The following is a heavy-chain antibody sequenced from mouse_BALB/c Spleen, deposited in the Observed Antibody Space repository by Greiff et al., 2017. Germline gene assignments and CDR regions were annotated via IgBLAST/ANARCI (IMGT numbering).Heavy chain of an antibody. J-gene: IGHJ2*01. CDR2: IYPGNSDT. Sequence: VQLQQSGTVLARPGASVKMSCKASGYSFTSYWMHWVKQRPGQGLEWIGAIYPGNSDTSYNQKFKGKAKLTAVTSASTAYMELSSLTNEDSAVYDFTRPNGGGGFGDWGQGTTLTVSS. CDR1: GYSFTSYW. V-gene: IGHV1-5*01. CDR3: TRPNGGGGFGD. D-gene: IGHD1-1*02.